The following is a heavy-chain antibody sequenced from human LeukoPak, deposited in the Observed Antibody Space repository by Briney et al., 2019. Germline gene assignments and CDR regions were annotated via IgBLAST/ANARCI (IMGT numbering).Heavy chain of an antibody. CDR2: ISPTSGNT. CDR1: GYTFTGYA. J-gene: IGHJ6*03. Sequence: ASVKVTCKASGYTFTGYAINWVRQATGQGLEWMGWISPTSGNTGYAQEFRGRVTITMSPSISTAYMELSSLRAEDTAVYYCARAPPSNTPDYCMDVWGKGTTVTVSS. V-gene: IGHV1-8*03. CDR3: ARAPPSNTPDYCMDV.